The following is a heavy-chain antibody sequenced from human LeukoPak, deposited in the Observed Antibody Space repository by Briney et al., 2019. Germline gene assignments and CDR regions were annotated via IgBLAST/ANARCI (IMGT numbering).Heavy chain of an antibody. CDR2: INPNSGGT. V-gene: IGHV1-2*02. Sequence: ASVKVSCKASGYTFTGYYMHWVRQAPGQGLEWKGWINPNSGGTNYAQKFQGRVTMTRDTSISTAFMELNRLRSDDTAVYYCARVGCTSARCYGLGAFDIWGQGTMVTVSS. CDR3: ARVGCTSARCYGLGAFDI. D-gene: IGHD2-2*01. CDR1: GYTFTGYY. J-gene: IGHJ3*02.